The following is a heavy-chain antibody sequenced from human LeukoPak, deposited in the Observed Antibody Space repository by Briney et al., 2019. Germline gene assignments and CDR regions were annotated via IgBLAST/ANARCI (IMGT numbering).Heavy chain of an antibody. CDR3: AKDITAYSSSWYNY. Sequence: GGSLRLSCAASGFTFDDYAMHWVRQAPGKGLEGVSGISWNSGSIGYADSVKGRFTISRDNAKNSLYLQMNSLRAEDTALYYCAKDITAYSSSWYNYWGQGTLVTVSS. V-gene: IGHV3-9*01. J-gene: IGHJ4*02. D-gene: IGHD6-13*01. CDR2: ISWNSGSI. CDR1: GFTFDDYA.